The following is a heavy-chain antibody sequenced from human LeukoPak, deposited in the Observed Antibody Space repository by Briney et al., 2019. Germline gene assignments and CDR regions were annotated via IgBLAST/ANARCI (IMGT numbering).Heavy chain of an antibody. CDR2: ISAYNGNT. J-gene: IGHJ4*02. D-gene: IGHD6-13*01. CDR1: GYTFTSYG. V-gene: IGHV1-18*01. Sequence: ASVKVSCKASGYTFTSYGISWVRQAPGQGLEWMGWISAYNGNTNYAQKLQGRVTMSTDTSTSTAYMELSRLRSDDTAVYYCARGQSGIAAAGTGGYWGQGTLVTVSS. CDR3: ARGQSGIAAAGTGGY.